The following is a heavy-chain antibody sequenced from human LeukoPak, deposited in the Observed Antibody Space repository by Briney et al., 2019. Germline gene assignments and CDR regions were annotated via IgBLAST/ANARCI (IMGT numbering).Heavy chain of an antibody. Sequence: SGTLSLTCAVSGGSISSSYWWTWVRRPPGKGLEWIGEIYHSGSTNYNPSLKSRVTISVDTSKNQFSLKLSSVTAADTAVYYCARVAAAGTYYFDYWGQGTLVTVSS. J-gene: IGHJ4*02. CDR1: GGSISSSYW. CDR3: ARVAAAGTYYFDY. CDR2: IYHSGST. V-gene: IGHV4-4*02. D-gene: IGHD6-13*01.